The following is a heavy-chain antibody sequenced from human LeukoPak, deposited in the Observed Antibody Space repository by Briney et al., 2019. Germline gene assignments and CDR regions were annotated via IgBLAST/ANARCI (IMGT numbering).Heavy chain of an antibody. J-gene: IGHJ6*03. CDR3: AKDKGYLYYYYYMDV. Sequence: GRSLRLSCAASGFTFDDYAMHWVRQAPGKDLEWVSGISWNSGSIGYADSVKGRFTISRDNAKNSLYLQMNSLRAEDMALYYCAKDKGYLYYYYYMDVWGKGTTVTVSS. D-gene: IGHD2-2*01. CDR2: ISWNSGSI. V-gene: IGHV3-9*03. CDR1: GFTFDDYA.